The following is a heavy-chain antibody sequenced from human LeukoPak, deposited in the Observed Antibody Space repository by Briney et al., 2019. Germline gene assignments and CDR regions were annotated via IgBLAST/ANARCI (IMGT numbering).Heavy chain of an antibody. CDR1: GYSISSGYY. J-gene: IGHJ5*02. D-gene: IGHD3-10*01. Sequence: SETLSLTCTVSGYSISSGYYWGWIRQPPGKGLEWIGSIYHSGSTYYNPYLKSRVTISVDTSKNQFSLKLSSVTAADTAVYYCARAPDYGSGSYYKDNWFDPWGQGTLVTVSS. V-gene: IGHV4-38-2*02. CDR3: ARAPDYGSGSYYKDNWFDP. CDR2: IYHSGST.